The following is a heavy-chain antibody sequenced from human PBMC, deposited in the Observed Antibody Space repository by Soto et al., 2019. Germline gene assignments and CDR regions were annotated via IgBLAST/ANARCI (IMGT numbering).Heavy chain of an antibody. D-gene: IGHD5-12*01. CDR1: GGSFSGYY. J-gene: IGHJ5*02. Sequence: SETLSLTCAVYGGSFSGYYWSWIRQPPGKGLEWIGEINHSGSTNYNPSLKSRVTISVDTSKNQFSLKLSSVTAADTAVYYCARSPTKYYIVAIPWGQGTLVTVSS. CDR3: ARSPTKYYIVAIP. V-gene: IGHV4-34*01. CDR2: INHSGST.